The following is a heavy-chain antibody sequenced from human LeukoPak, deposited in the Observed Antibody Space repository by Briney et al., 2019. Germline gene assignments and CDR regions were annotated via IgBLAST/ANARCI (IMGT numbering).Heavy chain of an antibody. CDR2: LNPSSGST. V-gene: IGHV1-46*01. D-gene: IGHD3-22*01. Sequence: ASVKVSCKASGYTFTTYYMHWVRQAPGQGLEWMGILNPSSGSTNYAQKFQGRVTITADESTSTAYMELSSLRSEDTAVYYCARSYYDSSGRSPWDYWGQGTLVTVSS. CDR3: ARSYYDSSGRSPWDY. J-gene: IGHJ4*02. CDR1: GYTFTTYY.